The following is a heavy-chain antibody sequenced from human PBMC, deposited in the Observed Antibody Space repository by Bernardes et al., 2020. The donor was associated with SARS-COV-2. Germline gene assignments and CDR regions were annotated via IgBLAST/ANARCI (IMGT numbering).Heavy chain of an antibody. CDR3: ASVHNYYDILIGYYYYGMDV. D-gene: IGHD3-9*01. Sequence: SETLSLTCTVSGCSISSSSYYWGWIRQPPGKGLEWIGSICYSGSTYYNPSLKSRVTISVDTSKNQFSLKLSSVTDADTAVYYCASVHNYYDILIGYYYYGMDVWGQGTTVTVSS. CDR1: GCSISSSSYY. J-gene: IGHJ6*02. CDR2: ICYSGST. V-gene: IGHV4-39*01.